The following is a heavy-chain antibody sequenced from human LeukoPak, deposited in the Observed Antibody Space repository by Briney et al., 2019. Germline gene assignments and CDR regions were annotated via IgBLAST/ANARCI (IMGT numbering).Heavy chain of an antibody. CDR3: ARRHYYYYYMDV. J-gene: IGHJ6*03. V-gene: IGHV4-4*09. Sequence: SETLSLTCTVSGGSISSYYWSWIRQPPGKGLEWIGYIYTSGSTNYNPSLKSRVTISVDTSKNQFSLKLSSVTAADTAVYYCARRHYYYYYMDVRGKGTTVTVSS. CDR2: IYTSGST. CDR1: GGSISSYY.